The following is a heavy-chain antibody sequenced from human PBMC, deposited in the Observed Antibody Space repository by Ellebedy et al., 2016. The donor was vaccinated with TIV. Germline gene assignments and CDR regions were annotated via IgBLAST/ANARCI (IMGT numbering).Heavy chain of an antibody. CDR2: ISSSSSYI. V-gene: IGHV3-21*01. CDR3: ASQKGSSYDDY. CDR1: GFTFSSYS. J-gene: IGHJ4*02. D-gene: IGHD6-13*01. Sequence: GESLKISCAASGFTFSSYSMNWVRQAPGKGLEWVSSISSSSSYIYYADSVKGRFTISRDNAKNSLYLQMNSLRAEDTAVYYCASQKGSSYDDYWGQGTLVTVSS.